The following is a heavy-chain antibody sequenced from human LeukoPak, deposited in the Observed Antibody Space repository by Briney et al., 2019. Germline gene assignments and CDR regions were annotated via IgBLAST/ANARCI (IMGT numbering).Heavy chain of an antibody. CDR2: MSILSGIT. D-gene: IGHD1-26*01. V-gene: IGHV3-21*01. CDR1: GFPFSGYS. CDR3: AKKTIVGATVDPFDI. J-gene: IGHJ3*02. Sequence: GGSLRLSCAGSGFPFSGYSMNWVRQTPGKGLEWVSSMSILSGITYYAESVKGRFTVSRDNSKNTLYLQMHGLRAEDTAVYYCAKKTIVGATVDPFDIWGQGTMVTVSS.